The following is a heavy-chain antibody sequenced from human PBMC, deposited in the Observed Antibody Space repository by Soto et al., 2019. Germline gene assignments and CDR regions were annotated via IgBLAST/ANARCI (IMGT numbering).Heavy chain of an antibody. CDR3: AGGIAARPLGY. D-gene: IGHD6-6*01. Sequence: QLQLQEPGSGLVKPSQTLSLNCAVSGGSISSGGYSWSWIRQPPGKGLEWIGYIYHSGSTYYNPSLKSRVTISVDRSKNQFSLKLSSVTAADTAVYYCAGGIAARPLGYWGQGTLVTVSS. J-gene: IGHJ4*02. V-gene: IGHV4-30-2*01. CDR1: GGSISSGGYS. CDR2: IYHSGST.